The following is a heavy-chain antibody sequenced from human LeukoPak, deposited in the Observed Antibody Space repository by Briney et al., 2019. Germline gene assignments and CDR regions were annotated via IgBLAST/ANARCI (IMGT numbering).Heavy chain of an antibody. CDR1: GFTFSSYA. V-gene: IGHV3-23*01. D-gene: IGHD3-16*01. J-gene: IGHJ4*02. CDR3: AKASWVSSADAVL. Sequence: GGSLTLSCAASGFTFSSYAMSWVREAPARGLEWVSSLRGNGDTFYAESVKGRFTLSRDESRNTVYLHLNKLSVEDMAISYCAKASWVSSADAVLWGQGTVVTVSS. CDR2: LRGNGDT.